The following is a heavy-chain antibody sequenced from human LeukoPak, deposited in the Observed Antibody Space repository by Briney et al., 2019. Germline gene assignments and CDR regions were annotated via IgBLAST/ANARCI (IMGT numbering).Heavy chain of an antibody. CDR3: ARGATTVYNWFDP. CDR1: GYTFTGYY. J-gene: IGHJ5*02. CDR2: ISAYNGNT. V-gene: IGHV1-18*04. Sequence: ASVKVSCKASGYTFTGYYMHWVRQAPGQGLEWMGWISAYNGNTNYAQKLQGRVTMTTDTSTSTAYMELRSLRSDDTAVYYCARGATTVYNWFDPWGQGTLVTVSS. D-gene: IGHD5-12*01.